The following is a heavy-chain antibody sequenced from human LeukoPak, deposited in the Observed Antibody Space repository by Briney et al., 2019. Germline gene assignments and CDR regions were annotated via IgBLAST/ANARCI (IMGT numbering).Heavy chain of an antibody. J-gene: IGHJ3*02. CDR2: ISYDGSNK. CDR3: ARGAPPRGTGTTGRAFDI. D-gene: IGHD1-7*01. Sequence: PGGSLRLSCAASGFTFSSYAMHWVRQAPGKGLEWVAVISYDGSNKYYADSVKGRFTISRDNSKNTLYLQMNSLRAEDTAVYYCARGAPPRGTGTTGRAFDIWGQGTMVTVSS. V-gene: IGHV3-30*01. CDR1: GFTFSSYA.